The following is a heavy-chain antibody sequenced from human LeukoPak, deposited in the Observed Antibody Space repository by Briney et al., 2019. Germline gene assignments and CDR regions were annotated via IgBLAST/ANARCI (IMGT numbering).Heavy chain of an antibody. CDR1: GFTFSNYA. CDR3: AKASWVSYADAVL. J-gene: IGHJ4*02. D-gene: IGHD3-16*01. CDR2: LRGDGET. Sequence: GGSLTLSCAASGFTFSNYAMSWVRQDPARGLEWVSSLRGDGETFYADSVKGRFTLSRDESRNTVYLHLNNLRIEDTAVYYCAKASWVSYADAVLWGQGTVVTVS. V-gene: IGHV3-23*01.